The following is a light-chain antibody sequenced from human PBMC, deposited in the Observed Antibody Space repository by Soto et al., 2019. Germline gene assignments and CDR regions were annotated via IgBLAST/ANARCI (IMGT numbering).Light chain of an antibody. Sequence: QSALTQPPSVSGSPGQSVTISCTGTSSDVGSYNRVSWYQQPPGTAPKLMIYEVSNRPSGVPDRFSGSKSGNTASLTISGLQAEDEADYHCSSYPSSSTFPYVFGTGTKVTVL. CDR1: SSDVGSYNR. V-gene: IGLV2-18*02. CDR2: EVS. J-gene: IGLJ1*01. CDR3: SSYPSSSTFPYV.